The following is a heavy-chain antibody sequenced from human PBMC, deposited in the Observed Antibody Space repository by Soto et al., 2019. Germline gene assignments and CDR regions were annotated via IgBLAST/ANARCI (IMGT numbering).Heavy chain of an antibody. Sequence: SETLSLTCTVSGGSISSYYWSWIRQPPGKGLEWIGYIYYSGSTNYNPSLKSRVTISVDTSKNQFSLKLSSVTAADTAVYYCARAHPSYDILTGYYVMDVWGKGTTVTVSS. J-gene: IGHJ6*04. D-gene: IGHD3-9*01. V-gene: IGHV4-59*08. CDR1: GGSISSYY. CDR3: ARAHPSYDILTGYYVMDV. CDR2: IYYSGST.